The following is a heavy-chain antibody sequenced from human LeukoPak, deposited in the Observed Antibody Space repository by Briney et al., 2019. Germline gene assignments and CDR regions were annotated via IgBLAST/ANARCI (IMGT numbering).Heavy chain of an antibody. CDR3: ARVGDGATLEY. V-gene: IGHV3-7*01. D-gene: IGHD1-26*01. J-gene: IGHJ4*02. CDR2: IKQDESEK. Sequence: GGSLGLSCAASGFTFSQYWMSWVRQAPGKGLEWVTNIKQDESEKYYVDSVKGRFTVSRDNAKNLLYLQTNSLRAEDTAVYYCARVGDGATLEYWGQGTLVTVSS. CDR1: GFTFSQYW.